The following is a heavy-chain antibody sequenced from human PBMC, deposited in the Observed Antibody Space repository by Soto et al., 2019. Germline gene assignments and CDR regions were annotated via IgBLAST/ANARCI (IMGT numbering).Heavy chain of an antibody. J-gene: IGHJ3*01. CDR3: ARSQYVLGAFDV. Sequence: QVQLQESGPGLVKPSETLSLTCTVSGASISSGDYYWSWIRQSPGKGLQWNGYIFHSGETYYTPSLGRRLSISIDASKNQFSLNLNSVTAADTAVYFCARSQYVLGAFDVWGPGTVVTVSS. CDR1: GASISSGDYY. CDR2: IFHSGET. D-gene: IGHD3-10*02. V-gene: IGHV4-30-4*08.